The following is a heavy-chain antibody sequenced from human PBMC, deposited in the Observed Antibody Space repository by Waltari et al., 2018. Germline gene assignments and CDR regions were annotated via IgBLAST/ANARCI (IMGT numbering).Heavy chain of an antibody. CDR1: GFTFSSYA. Sequence: EVQLLESGGGLVQPGGSLRLSCAASGFTFSSYAMSWVRQAPGRGLAWVSAISGSGGSTYYADSVKGRFTISRDNSKNTLYLQMNSLRAEDTAVYYCAKDSHIVVVPAAKGFDYWGQGTLVTVSS. D-gene: IGHD2-2*01. V-gene: IGHV3-23*01. J-gene: IGHJ4*02. CDR3: AKDSHIVVVPAAKGFDY. CDR2: ISGSGGST.